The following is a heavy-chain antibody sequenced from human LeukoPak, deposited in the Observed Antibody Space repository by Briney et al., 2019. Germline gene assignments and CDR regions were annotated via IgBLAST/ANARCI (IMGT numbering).Heavy chain of an antibody. CDR1: GGSISSYY. Sequence: SETLSLTCTVSGGSISSYYWSWIRQPPGKGLEWIGYIYYSGSTNYNPSLKSRVTISVDTSKNQFSLKLSSVTAADTAVYYCASNEVVPAARMSYYYYYMDVWGKGTTVTVSS. CDR3: ASNEVVPAARMSYYYYYMDV. V-gene: IGHV4-59*01. J-gene: IGHJ6*03. CDR2: IYYSGST. D-gene: IGHD2-2*01.